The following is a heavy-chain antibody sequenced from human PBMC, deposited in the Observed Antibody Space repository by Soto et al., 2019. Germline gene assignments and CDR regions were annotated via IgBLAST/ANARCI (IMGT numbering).Heavy chain of an antibody. J-gene: IGHJ5*02. CDR3: ARENGHSSPFDP. Sequence: QVQLQQWGAGLLKPSETLSLTCAVYGGSFSGYYWSWIRQPPGKGLEWIGEINHSGSTNYNPSLQSRVTISVDTSKTQFSLKLSSVTAADTAVYYCARENGHSSPFDPWGQGTLVTVSS. CDR2: INHSGST. CDR1: GGSFSGYY. V-gene: IGHV4-34*01. D-gene: IGHD6-13*01.